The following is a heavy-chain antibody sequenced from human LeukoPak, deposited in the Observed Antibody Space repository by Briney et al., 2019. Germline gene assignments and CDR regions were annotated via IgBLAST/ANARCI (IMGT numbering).Heavy chain of an antibody. CDR2: FDPEDGET. CDR3: AKDFEITMVRGVIGNYYGMDV. J-gene: IGHJ6*02. D-gene: IGHD3-10*01. V-gene: IGHV1-24*01. CDR1: GYTLTELS. Sequence: ASVKVSCKVSGYTLTELSMHWVRQAPGKGLEWMGGFDPEDGETIYAQKFQGRVTMTEDTSTDTAYMELSSLRSEDTAVYYCAKDFEITMVRGVIGNYYGMDVWGQGTTVTVSS.